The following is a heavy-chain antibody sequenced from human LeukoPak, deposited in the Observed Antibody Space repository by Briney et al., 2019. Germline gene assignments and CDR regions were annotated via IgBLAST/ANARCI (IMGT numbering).Heavy chain of an antibody. J-gene: IGHJ4*02. Sequence: SETLSLTCAVYGGSFSGYYWSWIRQPPGKGLEWIGEINHSGSTNYNPSLKSRVTMSVDTSKNQFSLKLSSVTAADTAVYYCARKGSGYRYPFDYWGQGTLVTVSS. V-gene: IGHV4-34*01. CDR2: INHSGST. D-gene: IGHD3-16*02. CDR1: GGSFSGYY. CDR3: ARKGSGYRYPFDY.